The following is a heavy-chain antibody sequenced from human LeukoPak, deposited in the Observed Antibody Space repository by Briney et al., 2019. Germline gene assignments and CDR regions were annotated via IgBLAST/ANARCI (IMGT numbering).Heavy chain of an antibody. CDR1: GFTFSSYW. Sequence: GGSLRLSCAASGFTFSSYWMHWVRQAPGKGLVWVSRINTDGSSTTYADSVKGRFTISRDNAKNTLYLQMNSLRAEDTAVYYCAKSPRGSGWYEDYWGQGTLVTVSS. CDR3: AKSPRGSGWYEDY. D-gene: IGHD6-19*01. CDR2: INTDGSST. J-gene: IGHJ4*02. V-gene: IGHV3-74*03.